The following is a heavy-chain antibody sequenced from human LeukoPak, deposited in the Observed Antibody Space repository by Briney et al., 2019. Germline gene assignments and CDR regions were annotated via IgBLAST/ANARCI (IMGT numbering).Heavy chain of an antibody. CDR1: GFTFDDYG. D-gene: IGHD1-26*01. CDR3: ARDSYSGSYSYFDY. CDR2: INWNGGST. J-gene: IGHJ4*02. V-gene: IGHV3-20*04. Sequence: PGGSLRLSCAASGFTFDDYGMSWVRQAPGKGLGWVSGINWNGGSTGYADSVKGRFTISRDNAKNSLYLQMNSLRAEDTALYYCARDSYSGSYSYFDYWGQGTLVTVSS.